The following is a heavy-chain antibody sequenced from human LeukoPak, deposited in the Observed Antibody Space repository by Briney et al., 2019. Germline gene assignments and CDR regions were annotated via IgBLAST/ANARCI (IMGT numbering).Heavy chain of an antibody. Sequence: GGSLRLFCAASGFSFSYFGMHWVRQAPGKGLEWVAFIRYDGNNTYYADSVKGRFTISRDNSKNTLYLQMNSLRSEDTAVYYRANPSGLPGVDYWGQGTLVTVSS. CDR1: GFSFSYFG. J-gene: IGHJ4*02. D-gene: IGHD4-17*01. V-gene: IGHV3-30*02. CDR2: IRYDGNNT. CDR3: ANPSGLPGVDY.